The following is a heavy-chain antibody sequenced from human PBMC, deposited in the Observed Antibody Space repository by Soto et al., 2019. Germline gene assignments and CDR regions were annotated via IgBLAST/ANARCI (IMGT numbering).Heavy chain of an antibody. CDR3: ARHASSSDLSGYPFDY. Sequence: PSETLSLTCTVSGGSISSYYWSWIRQPPGKGLEWIGYIYYSGSTNYNPSLKSRVTISVDTSKNQFSLNLSSVTAADTAVYYCARHASSSDLSGYPFDYWGQGTLVT. V-gene: IGHV4-59*08. CDR1: GGSISSYY. J-gene: IGHJ4*02. D-gene: IGHD3-22*01. CDR2: IYYSGST.